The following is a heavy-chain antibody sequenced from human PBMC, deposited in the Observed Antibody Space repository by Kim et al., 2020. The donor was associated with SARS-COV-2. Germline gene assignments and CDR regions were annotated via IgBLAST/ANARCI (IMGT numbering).Heavy chain of an antibody. CDR3: VRAIFGVVDGRAFDI. V-gene: IGHV5-51*01. J-gene: IGHJ3*02. D-gene: IGHD3-3*01. CDR2: IYPGDSDI. Sequence: GESLKISCKGSGHSFISYWIGWVRQMPGKGLEWMGIIYPGDSDIRYSPSFQGQVTISADKSISTAYLQWSSLKASDTAMYYCVRAIFGVVDGRAFDIWGQGTMVTVSS. CDR1: GHSFISYW.